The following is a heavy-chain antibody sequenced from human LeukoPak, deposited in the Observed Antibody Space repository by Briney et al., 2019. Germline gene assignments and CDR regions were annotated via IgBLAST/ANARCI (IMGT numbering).Heavy chain of an antibody. Sequence: ASVKVSCKASGYTFTGYYMHWVRQAPGQGLEWMGRINPSTGGTKYAQKFQGRVTLTRDTSVTTAYMELSSLRSEDTAVYYCARAGIAVAGRDYWGQGTLVTVSS. V-gene: IGHV1-2*06. CDR2: INPSTGGT. CDR3: ARAGIAVAGRDY. D-gene: IGHD6-19*01. J-gene: IGHJ4*02. CDR1: GYTFTGYY.